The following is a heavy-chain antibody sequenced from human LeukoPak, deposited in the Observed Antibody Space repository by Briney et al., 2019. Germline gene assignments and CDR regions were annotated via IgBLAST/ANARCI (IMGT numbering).Heavy chain of an antibody. CDR2: IVVGSGNT. CDR1: GFTFTSSA. V-gene: IGHV1-58*02. CDR3: AAGGITGTTCAFDI. Sequence: SVKVSCKASGFTFTSSAMQWVRQARGQRLEWIGWIVVGSGNTNYAQKFQERVTITRDMSTSTAYMELSSLRSEDTAVYYCAAGGITGTTCAFDIWSQGTMVTVSS. D-gene: IGHD1-7*01. J-gene: IGHJ3*02.